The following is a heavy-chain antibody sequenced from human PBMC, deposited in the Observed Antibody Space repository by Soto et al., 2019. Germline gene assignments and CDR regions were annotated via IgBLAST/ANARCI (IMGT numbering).Heavy chain of an antibody. Sequence: QVELMQSGAEVKKPGSSVKVSCTTSGGTLSTHPISWVRQAPGQGLEWMAMIIPVYGSSNHAQKFQGRVTITVDESTNTVYMTLSRLTSEDTAVYYCARDASRVSHYYGLDVWGQGTTVTVSS. V-gene: IGHV1-69*18. CDR3: ARDASRVSHYYGLDV. CDR2: IIPVYGSS. CDR1: GGTLSTHP. J-gene: IGHJ6*02.